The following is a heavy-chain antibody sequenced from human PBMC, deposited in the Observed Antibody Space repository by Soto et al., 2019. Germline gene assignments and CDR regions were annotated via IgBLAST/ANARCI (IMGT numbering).Heavy chain of an antibody. Sequence: PPETLSRTCDVSGDTNSTGGYTWAWIRQPPGKALEWIGHTYHSGNPYYNPSLKSRVTISVDTSKNQFSLKLSSVTAADTAVYYCARTSRFDSWGQGTLVTVSS. CDR1: GDTNSTGGYT. V-gene: IGHV4-30-2*01. CDR3: ARTSRFDS. J-gene: IGHJ4*02. CDR2: TYHSGNP. D-gene: IGHD6-6*01.